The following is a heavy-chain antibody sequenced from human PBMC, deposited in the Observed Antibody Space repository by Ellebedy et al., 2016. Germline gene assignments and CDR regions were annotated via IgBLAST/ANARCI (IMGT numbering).Heavy chain of an antibody. V-gene: IGHV1-24*01. CDR1: GYTLTELS. CDR2: FDPEDGET. D-gene: IGHD1-26*01. J-gene: IGHJ4*02. Sequence: ASVKVSCKVSGYTLTELSMHWVRQAPGKGLEWMGGFDPEDGETIYAQKFQGRVTMTEDTSTDTAYMELSSLRSEDTAVYYCATVKIGGSYSHYFDYWGQGTLVTVSS. CDR3: ATVKIGGSYSHYFDY.